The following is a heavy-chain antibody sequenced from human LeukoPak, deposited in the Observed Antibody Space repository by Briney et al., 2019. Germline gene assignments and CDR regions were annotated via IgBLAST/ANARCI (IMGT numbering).Heavy chain of an antibody. D-gene: IGHD3-22*01. J-gene: IGHJ4*02. Sequence: SETLSLTCAVYGGSFSGYYWSWIRQPPGKGLEWIGEINHSGSTNYNPSLKSRVTISVDTSKNQLSLKLSSVTAADTAVYYCARGRYYYDSSGYSPLRYWGQGTLVTVSS. V-gene: IGHV4-34*01. CDR3: ARGRYYYDSSGYSPLRY. CDR2: INHSGST. CDR1: GGSFSGYY.